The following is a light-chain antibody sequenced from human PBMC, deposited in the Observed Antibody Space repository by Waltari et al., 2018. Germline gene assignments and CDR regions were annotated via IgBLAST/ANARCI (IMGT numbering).Light chain of an antibody. Sequence: SYELTQPPSVSVSPGQTASITCPGDNLGDKYACWYQQKPGQSPVLVIYQDSKRPSGIPERFSGSNSGNTATLTISGTQAMDEADYYCQAWDSSTGVFGGGTKLTVL. CDR1: NLGDKY. J-gene: IGLJ3*02. CDR3: QAWDSSTGV. V-gene: IGLV3-1*01. CDR2: QDS.